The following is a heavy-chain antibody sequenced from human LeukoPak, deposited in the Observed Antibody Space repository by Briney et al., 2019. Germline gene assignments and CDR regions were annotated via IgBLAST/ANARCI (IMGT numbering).Heavy chain of an antibody. CDR1: GYTFTSYD. D-gene: IGHD3-3*01. CDR2: MNPNSGNT. Sequence: ASVKVSCKASGYTFTSYDINWVRQATGQGLEWMGWMNPNSGNTGYAQKFQGRVTMTRNTSISTANMELSSLRSEDTAVYYCARIGKRSGYYNWFDPWGQGTLVTVSS. V-gene: IGHV1-8*01. J-gene: IGHJ5*02. CDR3: ARIGKRSGYYNWFDP.